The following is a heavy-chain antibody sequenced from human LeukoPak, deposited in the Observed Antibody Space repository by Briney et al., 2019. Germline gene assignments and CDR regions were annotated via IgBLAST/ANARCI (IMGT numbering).Heavy chain of an antibody. CDR1: GFTFNTYE. CDR2: ISSSGGTN. CDR3: ARATYSGSYFGL. Sequence: GGSLRLACAASGFTFNTYEMNWVRQAPGKGLEWVSYISSSGGTNFYADSVKGRFTISRDNAKNSLYLQVNSLRAEDTAIYYCARATYSGSYFGLWGQGTLVTVSS. J-gene: IGHJ5*02. V-gene: IGHV3-48*03. D-gene: IGHD1-26*01.